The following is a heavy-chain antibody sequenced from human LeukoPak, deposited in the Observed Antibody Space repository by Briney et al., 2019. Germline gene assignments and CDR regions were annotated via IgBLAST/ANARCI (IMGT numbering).Heavy chain of an antibody. D-gene: IGHD1-26*01. CDR2: FYPGDSDT. Sequence: GESLKISCKASGYSFSIYWIGWVRQMPGKGLEWMGIFYPGDSDTRYSPSFQGQVTISADKSTNTAYLQWNSLKASDSAMYYCARLTASSGSYTTLLDHWGQGTLVTVSS. CDR3: ARLTASSGSYTTLLDH. CDR1: GYSFSIYW. J-gene: IGHJ4*02. V-gene: IGHV5-51*01.